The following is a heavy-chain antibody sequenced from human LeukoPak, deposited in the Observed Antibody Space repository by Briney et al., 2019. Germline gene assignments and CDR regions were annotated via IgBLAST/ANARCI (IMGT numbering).Heavy chain of an antibody. V-gene: IGHV3-30*04. J-gene: IGHJ5*02. CDR3: ARDPTAMVTGWFDP. Sequence: GGSLRLSCAASGLTFSSYAMHWVRQAPGKGLEWVAVISYDGSNKYYADSVKGRFTISRDNSKNTLYLQMNSLRAEDTAVYYCARDPTAMVTGWFDPWGQGTLVTVSS. CDR1: GLTFSSYA. CDR2: ISYDGSNK. D-gene: IGHD5-18*01.